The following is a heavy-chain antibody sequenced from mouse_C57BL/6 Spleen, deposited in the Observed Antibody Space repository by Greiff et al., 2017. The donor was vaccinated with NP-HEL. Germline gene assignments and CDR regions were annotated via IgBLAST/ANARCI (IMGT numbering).Heavy chain of an antibody. CDR3: TRGSVYYDYVY. D-gene: IGHD2-4*01. V-gene: IGHV1-15*01. Sequence: QVQLQQSGAELVRPGASVTLSCKASGYTFTDYEMHWVKQTTVHGLEWIGAIDPETGGTAYNQKFKGKAILTADKSSSTAYMELRSLTSEDSAVYYCTRGSVYYDYVYWGQGTTLTVSS. J-gene: IGHJ2*01. CDR1: GYTFTDYE. CDR2: IDPETGGT.